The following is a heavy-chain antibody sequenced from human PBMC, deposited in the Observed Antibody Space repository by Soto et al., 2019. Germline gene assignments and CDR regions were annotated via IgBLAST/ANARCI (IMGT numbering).Heavy chain of an antibody. V-gene: IGHV3-23*01. D-gene: IGHD3-3*01. CDR3: AKGPTIFGAVISFDYYYGMYV. Sequence: GSLRLCCTASGFTLCSSAMGWVRQAPGRGLEWVSGISGSGAGTYYADSVKGRFTISRDNSKNTLYLQMSGLRAEDTAVYYCAKGPTIFGAVISFDYYYGMYVWGQGTPVTVSS. CDR1: GFTLCSSA. CDR2: ISGSGAGT. J-gene: IGHJ6*02.